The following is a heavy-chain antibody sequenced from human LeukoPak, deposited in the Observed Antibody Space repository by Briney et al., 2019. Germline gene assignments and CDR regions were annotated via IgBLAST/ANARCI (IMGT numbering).Heavy chain of an antibody. CDR3: ARQIASAGTAGFDF. CDR2: IYSTGST. CDR1: GGSISSYY. Sequence: SGTLSLTCTVSGGSISSYYWSWIRQPAGKGLEWIGRIYSTGSTNYNPSLKSRVTMSVDTSKNQFSLRLRSVTAADTAVYYCARQIASAGTAGFDFWGQGALVTVSS. J-gene: IGHJ4*02. V-gene: IGHV4-4*07. D-gene: IGHD6-13*01.